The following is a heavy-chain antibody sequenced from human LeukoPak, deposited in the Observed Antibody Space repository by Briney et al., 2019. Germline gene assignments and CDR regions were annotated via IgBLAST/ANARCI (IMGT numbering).Heavy chain of an antibody. V-gene: IGHV3-21*01. Sequence: GGPLRLSCAASGFTFSSYSMNWVRQAPGKGLEWVSSISSSSSYIYYADSVKGRFTISRDSAKNSLYLQMNSLRAEDTAVYYCARDYDFWSGYADYWGQGTLVTVSS. CDR1: GFTFSSYS. D-gene: IGHD3-3*01. CDR3: ARDYDFWSGYADY. CDR2: ISSSSSYI. J-gene: IGHJ4*02.